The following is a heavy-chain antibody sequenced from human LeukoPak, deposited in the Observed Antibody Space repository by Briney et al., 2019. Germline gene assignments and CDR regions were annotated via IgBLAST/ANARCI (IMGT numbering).Heavy chain of an antibody. J-gene: IGHJ4*02. CDR2: ISDTGATT. V-gene: IGHV3-23*01. D-gene: IGHD2-8*01. CDR1: GVTFSSYA. Sequence: GGSLRLSCAGSGVTFSSYAMSWVRQAPGKGREWVSAISDTGATTYDADSVKGRFTISRDNSRITLYLQMNSLRAEDTALYYCAKDTSIGRYCTNGVCSPFDYWGQGTLVTVSS. CDR3: AKDTSIGRYCTNGVCSPFDY.